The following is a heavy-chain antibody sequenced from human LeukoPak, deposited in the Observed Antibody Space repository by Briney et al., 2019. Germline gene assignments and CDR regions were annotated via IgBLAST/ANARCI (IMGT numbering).Heavy chain of an antibody. CDR1: GFIFSDHY. CDR2: ISSSSTYT. Sequence: GGSLRLSCVASGFIFSDHYMSWIRQASGKGPEWVSYISSSSTYTSYADSVKGRFTISRDNAKNSLYLQMNSLRAEDTAVYYCARGYYGLDVWGQGTTVTVSS. CDR3: ARGYYGLDV. J-gene: IGHJ6*02. V-gene: IGHV3-11*06. D-gene: IGHD3-16*01.